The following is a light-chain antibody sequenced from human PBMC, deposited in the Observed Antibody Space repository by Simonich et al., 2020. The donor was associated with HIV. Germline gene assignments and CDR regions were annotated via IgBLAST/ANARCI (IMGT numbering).Light chain of an antibody. CDR2: DVS. Sequence: QSALTQPASVSGSPGQSITISCTGTSSDVGGYNYVSWYQQHPGTAPKLMIYDVSKRPSGVSNRFSGSKSGNTASLTISGLQAEDEADYYCSSYTSSSTFDVVFGGGTKLTVL. J-gene: IGLJ2*01. V-gene: IGLV2-14*01. CDR3: SSYTSSSTFDVV. CDR1: SSDVGGYNY.